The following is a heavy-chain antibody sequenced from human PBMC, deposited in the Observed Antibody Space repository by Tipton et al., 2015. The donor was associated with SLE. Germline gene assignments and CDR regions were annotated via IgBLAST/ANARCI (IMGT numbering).Heavy chain of an antibody. CDR2: ISAYNGNK. Sequence: QLVQSGPEVKKPGASVKVSCKASGYTFTSYGISWVRQAPGQGLEWMGWISAYNGNKNYAQKLQGRVTITTDTSTSTAYMELRSLRSDDTAVYYCARDPLGPPRYWFAPWGQRSLLTVPS. J-gene: IGHJ5*02. CDR3: ARDPLGPPRYWFAP. CDR1: GYTFTSYG. V-gene: IGHV1-18*01.